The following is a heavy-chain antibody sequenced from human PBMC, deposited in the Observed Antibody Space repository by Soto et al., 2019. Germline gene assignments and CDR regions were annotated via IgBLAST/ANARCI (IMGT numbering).Heavy chain of an antibody. J-gene: IGHJ4*02. Sequence: GGSLRLSCVASGFTFDTYALNGVRQAPGKGLEWVSANGSSGSTYYADSVKGRFTISRDTPKKTLYLQMNSLRVEDTAKYYCAKGFRSLEWYSLAPFDYWGQGALVTVSS. D-gene: IGHD3-3*01. CDR3: AKGFRSLEWYSLAPFDY. V-gene: IGHV3-23*01. CDR1: GFTFDTYA. CDR2: NGSSGST.